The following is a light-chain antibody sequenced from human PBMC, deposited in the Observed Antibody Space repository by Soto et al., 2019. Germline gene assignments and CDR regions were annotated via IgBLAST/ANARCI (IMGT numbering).Light chain of an antibody. J-gene: IGKJ2*01. V-gene: IGKV2-28*01. CDR2: MGS. CDR3: MQSLQPPRT. Sequence: EIVMTQSPLSLPVTPGEPASLSCKASQSLLHRNGDDYLDWYLQKPGQSPQLLIYMGSSRASGVPGRFSGSGSGPVFTLEISTVEAEDVGVYYCMQSLQPPRTFGQGTKREIK. CDR1: QSLLHRNGDDY.